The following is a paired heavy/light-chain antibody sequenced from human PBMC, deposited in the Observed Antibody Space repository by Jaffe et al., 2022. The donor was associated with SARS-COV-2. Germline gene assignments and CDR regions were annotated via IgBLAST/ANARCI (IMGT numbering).Light chain of an antibody. Sequence: DIQMTQSPSTLSASVGDRVTITCRASQSINNWLAWYQQKPGKAPKLLIYKASSLESGVPSRFGGSGSGTEFSLTISSLQPDDFATYYCQQSKSFPYTFGQGTNLEI. V-gene: IGKV1-5*03. J-gene: IGKJ2*01. CDR1: QSINNW. CDR2: KAS. CDR3: QQSKSFPYT.
Heavy chain of an antibody. CDR3: ATVARGTGWFDP. CDR1: GGSVSSGSDY. Sequence: QVQLQESGPGLVKPSETLSLTCSVSGGSVSSGSDYWSWIRQSPGKGLEWIGYLYYSGSTNYNPSLKSRVTISVDTSNNQFSLRLSSVTAADTAVYYCATVARGTGWFDPWGQGTPVTVSS. D-gene: IGHD3-10*01. J-gene: IGHJ5*02. CDR2: LYYSGST. V-gene: IGHV4-61*01.